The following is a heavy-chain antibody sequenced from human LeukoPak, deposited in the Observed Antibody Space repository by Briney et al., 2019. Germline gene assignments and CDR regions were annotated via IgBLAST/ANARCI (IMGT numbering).Heavy chain of an antibody. D-gene: IGHD1-26*01. Sequence: GGSLRLSCAASGFAFSSYAMSWVRQAPGEGLEWVSAISGGGGSTHYADSVKGRFTISRDNSKNTLYLQMNSLRAEDTAVYYCAKGHYSGSYFYLDYWGQGTLVTVSS. CDR3: AKGHYSGSYFYLDY. CDR1: GFAFSSYA. V-gene: IGHV3-23*01. CDR2: ISGGGGST. J-gene: IGHJ4*02.